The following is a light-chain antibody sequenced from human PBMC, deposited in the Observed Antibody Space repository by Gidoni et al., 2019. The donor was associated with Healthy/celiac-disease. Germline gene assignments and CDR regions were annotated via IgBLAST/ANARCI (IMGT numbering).Light chain of an antibody. CDR3: QQFNSYPQFFT. CDR2: DAS. J-gene: IGKJ5*01. CDR1: QGISSA. V-gene: IGKV1-13*02. Sequence: AIQLTQSPSSLSASVGDRVTITCRASQGISSALAWYQQKPGKAPKLLIYDASSLESGVPSRFSGSGSGTDFTHTISSLQPEDFATYYCQQFNSYPQFFTFGQXTRLEIK.